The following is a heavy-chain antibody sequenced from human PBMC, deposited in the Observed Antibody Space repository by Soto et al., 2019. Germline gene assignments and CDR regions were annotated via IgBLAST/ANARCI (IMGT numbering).Heavy chain of an antibody. D-gene: IGHD6-19*01. V-gene: IGHV3-23*01. J-gene: IGHJ5*02. CDR3: AKDRAAVAPRVRFDP. CDR2: ITGRGDNT. Sequence: EVQLLESGGGLVQPGTSLRLSCAASGFTSSGFTFSSYAMSWVRQAPGKGLEWVSSITGRGDNTYYADSVKGRFTISRDNSQNTLFLQMNSLRAEDTAVYYCAKDRAAVAPRVRFDPWGQGTLVTVSS. CDR1: GFTFSSYA.